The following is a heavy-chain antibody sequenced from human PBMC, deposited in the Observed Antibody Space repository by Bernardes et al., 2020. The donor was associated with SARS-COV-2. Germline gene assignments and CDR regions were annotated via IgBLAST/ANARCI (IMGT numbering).Heavy chain of an antibody. CDR2: INPNSGGT. V-gene: IGHV1-2*02. CDR3: ARFKAAAGKGNYYYYAMDV. CDR1: GYTFTDYY. D-gene: IGHD6-13*01. J-gene: IGHJ6*02. Sequence: ASVKVSCKASGYTFTDYYMHWVRQAPGQGLEWMGWINPNSGGTKYAQKFQGRVTMTRDMSISTAYMEVSRLRSDDTAVYYCARFKAAAGKGNYYYYAMDVWGQGTTVTVSS.